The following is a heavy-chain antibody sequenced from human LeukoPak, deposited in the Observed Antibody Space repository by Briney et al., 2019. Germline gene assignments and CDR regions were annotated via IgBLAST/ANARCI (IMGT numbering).Heavy chain of an antibody. CDR3: AREWGGYDSSGYPYY. CDR1: GGSISSSSYY. J-gene: IGHJ4*02. CDR2: IYYSGST. V-gene: IGHV4-39*07. Sequence: PSETLSLTCTVSGGSISSSSYYWGWIRQPPGKGLEWIGSIYYSGSTYYNPSLKSRVTISVDTSKNQFSLKLSSVTAVDTAVYYCAREWGGYDSSGYPYYWGQGTLVTVSS. D-gene: IGHD3-22*01.